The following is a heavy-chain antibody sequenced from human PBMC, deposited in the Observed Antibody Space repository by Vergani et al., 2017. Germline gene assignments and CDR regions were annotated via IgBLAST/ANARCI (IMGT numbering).Heavy chain of an antibody. Sequence: EVQLVESGGGLVKPGGSLRLSCAASGFTFSSYSMNWVRQAPGKGLEWVSSISSSSSYIYYADSVKSRFTISRDNAKNSLYLQMNSLRAEDTAVYYCARDRALQGYYYYYMDVWGKGTTVTVSS. CDR2: ISSSSSYI. CDR3: ARDRALQGYYYYYMDV. V-gene: IGHV3-21*01. CDR1: GFTFSSYS. D-gene: IGHD4-11*01. J-gene: IGHJ6*03.